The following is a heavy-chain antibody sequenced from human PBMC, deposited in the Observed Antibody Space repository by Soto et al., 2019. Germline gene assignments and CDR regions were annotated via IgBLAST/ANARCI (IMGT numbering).Heavy chain of an antibody. V-gene: IGHV1-18*01. Sequence: GPSVKVSCKASGYTFTSYGISWVRQAPGQGLEWMGWISAYNGNTNYAQKLQGRVTMTTDTSTSTAYMELRSLRSDDTAVYYCARGSVAATDYYYGMDVCGQAITVTVSS. J-gene: IGHJ6*02. CDR2: ISAYNGNT. CDR1: GYTFTSYG. CDR3: ARGSVAATDYYYGMDV. D-gene: IGHD2-15*01.